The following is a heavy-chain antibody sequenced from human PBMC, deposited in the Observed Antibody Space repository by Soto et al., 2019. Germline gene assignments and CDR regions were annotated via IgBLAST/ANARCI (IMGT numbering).Heavy chain of an antibody. Sequence: GGSLRLSCAASGFTFSNYAMSWVRQAPGKGLEWVSTISGSGGSTYYADSVKGRFTMSRDNSENTLYLQMHSLRVEDSAVYYCAKGSSYDFWSGSHPNWFDPWGQGTLVTVSS. J-gene: IGHJ5*02. D-gene: IGHD3-3*01. CDR1: GFTFSNYA. CDR3: AKGSSYDFWSGSHPNWFDP. CDR2: ISGSGGST. V-gene: IGHV3-23*01.